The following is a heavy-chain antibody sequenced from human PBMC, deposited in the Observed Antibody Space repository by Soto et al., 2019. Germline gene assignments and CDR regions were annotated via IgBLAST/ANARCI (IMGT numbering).Heavy chain of an antibody. CDR3: ARESGGTTATLDYYCLYMDV. CDR1: GYAFSQFY. V-gene: IGHV1-2*04. J-gene: IGHJ6*03. Sequence: QVQLVHSGAEVKKPGASVKVSCKASGYAFSQFYIHWMRQAPGQGLAWMGWINPNSGCTKFAQNFQGWVTMTRETSIKTVYMELSGLRSDATAVYYCARESGGTTATLDYYCLYMDVWGKGTTVTVSS. CDR2: INPNSGCT. D-gene: IGHD4-17*01.